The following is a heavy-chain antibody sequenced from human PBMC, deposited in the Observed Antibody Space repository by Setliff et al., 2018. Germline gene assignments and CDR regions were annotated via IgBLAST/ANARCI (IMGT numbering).Heavy chain of an antibody. D-gene: IGHD3-22*01. V-gene: IGHV1-69*10. CDR1: GGTFSSYA. CDR2: IIPILGIA. J-gene: IGHJ6*02. Sequence: SVKVSCKASGGTFSSYAISWVRQAPGQGLEWMGGIIPILGIANYAQKFQGRVTITADKSTSTAYMELSSLRSEDTAVYYCARIGITMIVVVNPSLFYGMDVWGQGTTVTVS. CDR3: ARIGITMIVVVNPSLFYGMDV.